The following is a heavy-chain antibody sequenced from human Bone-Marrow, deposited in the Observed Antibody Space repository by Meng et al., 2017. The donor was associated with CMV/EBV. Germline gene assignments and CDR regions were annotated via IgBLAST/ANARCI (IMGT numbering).Heavy chain of an antibody. CDR1: GYTFTSYD. D-gene: IGHD3-3*01. V-gene: IGHV1-8*01. CDR3: SRDYYDSSSRPDY. Sequence: ASVKVSCKASGYTFTSYDINWVRQATGQGLEWMGWMNPNSGNTGYAQKFQGRVTMTTDTSTSTSYMELRSLRSDDTALYYCSRDYYDSSSRPDYWGQGTLVTVSS. CDR2: MNPNSGNT. J-gene: IGHJ4*02.